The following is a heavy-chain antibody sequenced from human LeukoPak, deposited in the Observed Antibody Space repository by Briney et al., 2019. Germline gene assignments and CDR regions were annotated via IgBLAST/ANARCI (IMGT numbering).Heavy chain of an antibody. J-gene: IGHJ4*02. CDR1: GGSISGYY. V-gene: IGHV4-59*12. Sequence: PSETLSLTCTVSGGSISGYYLTWIRQPPGKGLKWIGYIYSSGSTNYNPSLKSRVTISVDTSKNQFSLKLSSVTAADTAVYYCARRAKLYYYGSGSYIDYWGQGTLVTVSS. CDR2: IYSSGST. D-gene: IGHD3-10*01. CDR3: ARRAKLYYYGSGSYIDY.